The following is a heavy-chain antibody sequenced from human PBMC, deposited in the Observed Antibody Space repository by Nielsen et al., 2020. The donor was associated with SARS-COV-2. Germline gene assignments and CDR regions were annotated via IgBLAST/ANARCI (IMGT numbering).Heavy chain of an antibody. D-gene: IGHD2-2*02. CDR3: ARGRYCSSTSCYSAFDY. CDR2: ISSSGSTI. Sequence: GESLKISCAASGFTFSSYEMNWVRQAPGKGLEWVSYISSSGSTIYYADSVEGRFTVSRDNSKNRLYLQMNFLSADDTALYYCARGRYCSSTSCYSAFDYWGRGTLVTVSS. CDR1: GFTFSSYE. J-gene: IGHJ4*02. V-gene: IGHV3-48*03.